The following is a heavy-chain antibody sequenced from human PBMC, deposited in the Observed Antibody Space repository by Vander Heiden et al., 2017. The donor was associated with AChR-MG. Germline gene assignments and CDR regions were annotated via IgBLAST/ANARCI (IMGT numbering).Heavy chain of an antibody. CDR1: GGTFSRYA. CDR2: IIPILGIA. J-gene: IGHJ5*02. D-gene: IGHD3-10*01. V-gene: IGHV1-69*04. CDR3: ARSGSGSYYNGFDP. Sequence: QVQLVQSGAEVKKPGSSVKVSCKASGGTFSRYAISWGRQAPGKGLEWMGRIIPILGIANYAQKFQGRVTITADKSTSTAYMELSSLRSEDTAVYYCARSGSGSYYNGFDPWGQGTLVTVSS.